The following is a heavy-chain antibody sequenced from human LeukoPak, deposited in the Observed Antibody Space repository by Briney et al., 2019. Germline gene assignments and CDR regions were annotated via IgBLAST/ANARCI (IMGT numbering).Heavy chain of an antibody. J-gene: IGHJ4*02. D-gene: IGHD3-16*01. Sequence: PSETLSLTCAVYVESFSGYFWTWIRQTPGKGLEWIGEINHSGSTNYNPSLKSRVTISVDTSKNQFSLKLSSVTAADTAVYYCARDLPYTPAGDYWGQGTLVTVSS. CDR2: INHSGST. V-gene: IGHV4-34*01. CDR1: VESFSGYF. CDR3: ARDLPYTPAGDY.